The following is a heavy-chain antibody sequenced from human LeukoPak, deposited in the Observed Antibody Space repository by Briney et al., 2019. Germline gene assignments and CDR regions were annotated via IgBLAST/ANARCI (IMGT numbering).Heavy chain of an antibody. Sequence: GGSLRLSCAASGFTFSRHGMHWVRQAPGKGLEWVAVIWYDGSNKYYADSVKGRFTISRDSSKNTLYLQMNSLRAEDTAEYYCARDAYGDYYFDYWGQGTLVTVSS. D-gene: IGHD4-17*01. CDR2: IWYDGSNK. J-gene: IGHJ4*02. V-gene: IGHV3-33*01. CDR1: GFTFSRHG. CDR3: ARDAYGDYYFDY.